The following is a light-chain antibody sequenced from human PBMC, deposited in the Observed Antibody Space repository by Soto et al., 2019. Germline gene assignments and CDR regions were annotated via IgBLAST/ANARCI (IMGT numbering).Light chain of an antibody. Sequence: QSVLTQPASVSGSPGQSITISCTGTSSDVGGYNYVSWYQQHPGKAPKLMIYEVSNRPSGVSNRFSGSKSGNTASLTISGLQAEDEAEYYCSSYTSSSTPCVVFGGGTKLTVL. CDR1: SSDVGGYNY. V-gene: IGLV2-14*01. CDR3: SSYTSSSTPCVV. J-gene: IGLJ2*01. CDR2: EVS.